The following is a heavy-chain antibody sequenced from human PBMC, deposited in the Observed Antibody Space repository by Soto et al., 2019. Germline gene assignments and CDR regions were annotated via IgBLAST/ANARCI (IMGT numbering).Heavy chain of an antibody. CDR3: AREAAVAGTAFDH. D-gene: IGHD6-19*01. J-gene: IGHJ5*02. CDR2: VNPSGGST. V-gene: IGHV1-46*01. CDR1: GYIFTAYS. Sequence: ASVKVSCKASGYIFTAYSMHWVRQAPGQGLEWMGVVNPSGGSTNYAQKFQGRITMTRDTSTTTVYMELSPLRSDDTAVYYCAREAAVAGTAFDHWGQGTLVTVSS.